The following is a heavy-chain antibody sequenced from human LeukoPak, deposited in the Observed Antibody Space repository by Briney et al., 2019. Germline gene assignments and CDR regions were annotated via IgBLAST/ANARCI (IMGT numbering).Heavy chain of an antibody. CDR2: IYYSGST. CDR3: ARGFSRSGWSEFDY. V-gene: IGHV4-39*07. J-gene: IGHJ4*02. CDR1: GGSISSNSYY. Sequence: PSETLSLTCIVSGGSISSNSYYWGWIRQPPGKGLEWIGSIYYSGSTYYNPSLKSRVTISVDTSKNQFSLKLSSVTAADTAVYYCARGFSRSGWSEFDYWGQGTLVTVSS. D-gene: IGHD6-19*01.